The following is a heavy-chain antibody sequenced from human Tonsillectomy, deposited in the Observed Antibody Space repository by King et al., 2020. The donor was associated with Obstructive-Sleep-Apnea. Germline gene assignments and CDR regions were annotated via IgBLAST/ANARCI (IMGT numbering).Heavy chain of an antibody. V-gene: IGHV3-7*01. CDR2: IKQDGRAM. J-gene: IGHJ4*02. Sequence: VQLVESGGGLVQPGGSLRLSCAASGFTFSTYWMSWVRQAPGKGLEWVANIKQDGRAMYYVGSVKGRFTISRDNAENSLYLQMNSLGVEDTAVYYVARGTSNLNVGYFDSWGQGILVTVSS. D-gene: IGHD1-14*01. CDR3: ARGTSNLNVGYFDS. CDR1: GFTFSTYW.